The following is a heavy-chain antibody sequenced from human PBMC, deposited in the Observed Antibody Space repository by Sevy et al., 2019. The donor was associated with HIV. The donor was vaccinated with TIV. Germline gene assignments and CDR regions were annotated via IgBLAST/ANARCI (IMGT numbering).Heavy chain of an antibody. CDR1: GGTFSSYA. CDR3: ARGGGVGATTTPDS. CDR2: IIPIFGTA. D-gene: IGHD1-26*01. V-gene: IGHV1-69*13. Sequence: ASVKVSCKASGGTFSSYAISWVRQAPGQGLEWMGVIIPIFGTANYAQKFQGRVTITADESTSTAYMELTSLKSDETAVYYCARGGGVGATTTPDSWGQGTLVTVSS. J-gene: IGHJ4*02.